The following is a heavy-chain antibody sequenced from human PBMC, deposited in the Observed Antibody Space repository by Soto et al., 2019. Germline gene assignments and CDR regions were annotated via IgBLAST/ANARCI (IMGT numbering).Heavy chain of an antibody. Sequence: PSETLSLTCTVSGGSISYEYYHWTWIRQSPGKGLEWIGYIYYSGSTNYNPSLKSRVTISVDTSKNQFSLKLSSVTAADTAVYYCARLRYCSSTSCEMGYFDYWGQGTLVTVSS. D-gene: IGHD2-2*01. J-gene: IGHJ4*02. CDR3: ARLRYCSSTSCEMGYFDY. CDR2: IYYSGST. CDR1: GGSISYEYYH. V-gene: IGHV4-61*01.